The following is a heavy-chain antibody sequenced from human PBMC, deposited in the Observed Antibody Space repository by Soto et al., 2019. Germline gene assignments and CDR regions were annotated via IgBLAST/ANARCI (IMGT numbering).Heavy chain of an antibody. V-gene: IGHV3-74*01. CDR3: TRGPRSTSTGTGAF. CDR1: GFTFSMYW. CDR2: INDDGIST. Sequence: LRLSCAASGFTFSMYWMHWVRQVPGKGPEWVSRINDDGISTNYADSVKGRFTISRDNAKNTLYLQMNALRVEDTAVYYCTRGPRSTSTGTGAFWGQGTLVTV. D-gene: IGHD1-1*01. J-gene: IGHJ4*02.